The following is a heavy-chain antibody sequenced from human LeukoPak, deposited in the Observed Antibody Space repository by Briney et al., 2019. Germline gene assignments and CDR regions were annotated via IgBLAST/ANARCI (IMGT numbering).Heavy chain of an antibody. D-gene: IGHD2-2*01. V-gene: IGHV4-61*02. CDR3: ARVVPAAMGWFDP. CDR2: IYTSGST. Sequence: SETLSLTCTVSGGSISSGSYYWSWIRQPAGKGLEWIGRIYTSGSTNYNPSLKSRVTISVDTSKNQFSLKLSSVTAADTAVYYCARVVPAAMGWFDPWGQGTLVTVSS. CDR1: GGSISSGSYY. J-gene: IGHJ5*02.